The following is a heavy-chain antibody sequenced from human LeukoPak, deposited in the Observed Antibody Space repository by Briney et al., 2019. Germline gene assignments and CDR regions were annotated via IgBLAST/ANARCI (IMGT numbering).Heavy chain of an antibody. CDR2: IYSSGST. CDR3: ARVDIGSGDYVFSYFDY. J-gene: IGHJ4*02. CDR1: GGSISSYY. V-gene: IGHV4-4*09. Sequence: PSETLSLTCTVSGGSISSYYWSWIRQPPGKGLEWIGYIYSSGSTYYNPSLKSRVTISVDRSKNQFSLKLSSVTAADTAVYYCARVDIGSGDYVFSYFDYWGQGTLVTVSS. D-gene: IGHD4-17*01.